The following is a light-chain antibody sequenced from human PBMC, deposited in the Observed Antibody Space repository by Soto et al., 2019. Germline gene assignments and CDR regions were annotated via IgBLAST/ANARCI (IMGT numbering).Light chain of an antibody. CDR3: QQAASFPFP. CDR2: TAS. J-gene: IGKJ3*01. Sequence: DIQLTQSPASVSAAVGDRINISCRASQPIKTWLAWYQQKPGKGPKLLIYTASTLETGVPSRFSGSGSGTDFTLTISSLQPEDAAIYSCQQAASFPFPVGPGAKV. V-gene: IGKV1-12*02. CDR1: QPIKTW.